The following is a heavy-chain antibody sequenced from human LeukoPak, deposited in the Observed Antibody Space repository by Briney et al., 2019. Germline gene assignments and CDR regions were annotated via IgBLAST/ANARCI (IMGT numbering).Heavy chain of an antibody. V-gene: IGHV4-34*01. CDR1: GETFSGYY. D-gene: IGHD3-3*01. CDR3: ARDSALRSHDAFDI. J-gene: IGHJ3*02. CDR2: INHSGST. Sequence: SETLSLTCAVYGETFSGYYWSWIRQPPGKGLEWIGEINHSGSTNYNPSLKSRVTISVDTSKNQFSLKLSSETAAETAVYYCARDSALRSHDAFDIWGQGTMVTVSS.